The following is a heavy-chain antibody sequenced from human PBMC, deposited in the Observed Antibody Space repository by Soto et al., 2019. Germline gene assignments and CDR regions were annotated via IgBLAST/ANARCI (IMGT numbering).Heavy chain of an antibody. D-gene: IGHD3-16*01. CDR1: GGSISSYY. Sequence: TSETLSLTCTVSGGSISSYYWSWIRQPPGKGLEWIGYIYYSGSTNYNPSLKSRVTISVDTSKNQFSLKLSSVTAADTAVYYCARTLRLGELGAFDIWGQGTMVTVSS. J-gene: IGHJ3*02. V-gene: IGHV4-59*01. CDR2: IYYSGST. CDR3: ARTLRLGELGAFDI.